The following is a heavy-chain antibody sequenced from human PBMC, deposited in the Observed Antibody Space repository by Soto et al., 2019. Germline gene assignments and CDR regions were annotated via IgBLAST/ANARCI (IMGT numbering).Heavy chain of an antibody. Sequence: SETLSLTCTVSGGSISSSSYYWGWIRQPPGKGLEWIGSIYYSGSTYYNPSLKSRVTISVDTSKNHFSRKLSSVTAADTAVYYCARHSSGWYRGDDAFDIWGQGQWSPSPQ. CDR2: IYYSGST. CDR1: GGSISSSSYY. CDR3: ARHSSGWYRGDDAFDI. D-gene: IGHD6-19*01. J-gene: IGHJ3*02. V-gene: IGHV4-39*01.